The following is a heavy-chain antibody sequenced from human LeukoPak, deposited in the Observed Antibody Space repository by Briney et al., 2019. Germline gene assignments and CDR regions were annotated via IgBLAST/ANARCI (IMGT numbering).Heavy chain of an antibody. V-gene: IGHV3-23*01. CDR2: ISGSAGST. CDR1: GFTFSNYA. D-gene: IGHD3-16*01. Sequence: GGSLRLSCAASGFTFSNYAMNWVRQAPGKGLEWVSGISGSAGSTYNADSVKGRFTISRDNSKDTLFLQMNSLRAEDTAVYYCARDLGSDFDYWGQGTLVTVSS. J-gene: IGHJ4*02. CDR3: ARDLGSDFDY.